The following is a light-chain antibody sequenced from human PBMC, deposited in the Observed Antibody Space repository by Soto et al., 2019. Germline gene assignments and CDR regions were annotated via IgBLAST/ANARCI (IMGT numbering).Light chain of an antibody. V-gene: IGKV1-39*01. CDR3: QQSYSTPRLT. J-gene: IGKJ4*01. Sequence: DIQMTQSPPSLSASVGDRVTITCRASQSISRYLNWYQQKPGKAPKFLIYAASSLQSGVPSRFSGSGSGTDFTLTISSLQPEDFATYYCQQSYSTPRLTFGGGTKVEIK. CDR2: AAS. CDR1: QSISRY.